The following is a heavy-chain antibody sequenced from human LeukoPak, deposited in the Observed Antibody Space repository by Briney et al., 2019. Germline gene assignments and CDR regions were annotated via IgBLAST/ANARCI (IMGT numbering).Heavy chain of an antibody. D-gene: IGHD6-13*01. CDR2: ISAYNGNT. V-gene: IGHV1-18*04. Sequence: ASVRVSCKASGYTFTGYYIDWVRQAPGQGLEWMGWISAYNGNTNYAQKLQGRVTMTTDTSTSTAYMELRSLRSDDTAVYYCARETGSSWYGWFDPWGQGTLVTVSS. CDR1: GYTFTGYY. CDR3: ARETGSSWYGWFDP. J-gene: IGHJ5*02.